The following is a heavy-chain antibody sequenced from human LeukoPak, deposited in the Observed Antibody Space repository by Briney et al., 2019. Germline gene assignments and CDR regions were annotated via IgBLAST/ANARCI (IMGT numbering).Heavy chain of an antibody. J-gene: IGHJ6*03. CDR3: AKDRYGDYEAPFHYYMDA. Sequence: ASVKVSCKASGYTFSGFYIHWVRQAPGQGLEWMGWISPNSGVTNYAQKLQGRVTITRDTSIDTAYMQLSRLRSDDTAVYYCAKDRYGDYEAPFHYYMDAWGRGTTVTVSS. V-gene: IGHV1-2*02. D-gene: IGHD5-12*01. CDR2: ISPNSGVT. CDR1: GYTFSGFY.